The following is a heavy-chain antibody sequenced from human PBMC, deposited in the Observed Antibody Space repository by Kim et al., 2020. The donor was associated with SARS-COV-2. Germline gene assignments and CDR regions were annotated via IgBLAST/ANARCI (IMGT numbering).Heavy chain of an antibody. V-gene: IGHV3-30*01. Sequence: GGSLRLSCAASGFTFSSSAMHWVRQAPGKGLEWVAIESYDKANKYYADSVKGRFTISRDNSRNTLYLQMDYLRTEDTAVYYCTGDIYHDWGQGTLVTVSS. CDR1: GFTFSSSA. CDR2: ESYDKANK. J-gene: IGHJ4*02. D-gene: IGHD2-21*02. CDR3: TGDIYHD.